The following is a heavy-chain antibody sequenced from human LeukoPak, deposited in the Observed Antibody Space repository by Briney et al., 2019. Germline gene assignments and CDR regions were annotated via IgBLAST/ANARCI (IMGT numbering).Heavy chain of an antibody. Sequence: GESLKISCKGSGYSFTSYWIAWVRQMPGKGLEWMGIIYPGDSYTTYSPSFQGQVTISADKSISTAYLQWRSLNASDTAMYYCARRSGSDALDIWGQGTMVTVSS. CDR1: GYSFTSYW. V-gene: IGHV5-51*01. D-gene: IGHD3-10*01. CDR2: IYPGDSYT. CDR3: ARRSGSDALDI. J-gene: IGHJ3*02.